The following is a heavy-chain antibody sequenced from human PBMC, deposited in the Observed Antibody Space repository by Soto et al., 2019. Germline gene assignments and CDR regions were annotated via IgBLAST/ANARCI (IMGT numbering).Heavy chain of an antibody. CDR1: GFTFSSYW. V-gene: IGHV3-74*01. CDR2: INGDGSST. J-gene: IGHJ4*02. CDR3: AREYGNTILPLDY. D-gene: IGHD4-4*01. Sequence: EVQLVESGGALVQPGGSLRLSCAASGFTFSSYWMHWVRQTPRNGLVWVSRINGDGSSTAYADSVKGRFTISRDNAKNTLSLQMNSLRAEDTAVYYCAREYGNTILPLDYWGQGTLVTVSS.